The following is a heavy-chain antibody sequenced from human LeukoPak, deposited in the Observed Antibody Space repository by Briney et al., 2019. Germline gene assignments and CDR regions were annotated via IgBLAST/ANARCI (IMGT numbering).Heavy chain of an antibody. CDR3: ARGGPGSPMGH. Sequence: SETLSLTCTVSGGSISSSSYYWGWIRQPPGKGLEWIGSIYYSGSTYYNPSLKSRVTISVDTSKNQFSLKLSSVTAADTAVYYCARGGPGSPMGHWGQGTLVTVSS. CDR1: GGSISSSSYY. J-gene: IGHJ4*02. CDR2: IYYSGST. D-gene: IGHD3-16*01. V-gene: IGHV4-39*07.